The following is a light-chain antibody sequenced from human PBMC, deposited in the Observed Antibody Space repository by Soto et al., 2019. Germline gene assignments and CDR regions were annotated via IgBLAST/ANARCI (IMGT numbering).Light chain of an antibody. V-gene: IGKV1-27*01. CDR1: QGLSNY. J-gene: IGKJ4*01. CDR2: VAS. Sequence: DIQMTQSPSSLSASVGDRVTITCRASQGLSNYLAWYQQKPGKVPKLLIYVASTLQSGVPSRFSGSGSGTDFTLTISSLQSEDVATYYCQKYDSAPLTFGGGTRVE. CDR3: QKYDSAPLT.